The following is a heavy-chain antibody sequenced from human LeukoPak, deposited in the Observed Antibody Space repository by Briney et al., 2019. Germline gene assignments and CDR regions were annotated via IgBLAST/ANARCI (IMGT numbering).Heavy chain of an antibody. CDR3: ASRERSSTSFRFDP. V-gene: IGHV4-59*01. Sequence: SETLSLTCTVSGGSISSYYWSWIRQPPGKGLEWIGYIYYSGSTNYNPSLKSRVTISVDTSKNQFSLKLSSVTAADTAVYYCASRERSSTSFRFDPWGQGTLVTVSS. CDR1: GGSISSYY. J-gene: IGHJ5*02. CDR2: IYYSGST. D-gene: IGHD2-2*01.